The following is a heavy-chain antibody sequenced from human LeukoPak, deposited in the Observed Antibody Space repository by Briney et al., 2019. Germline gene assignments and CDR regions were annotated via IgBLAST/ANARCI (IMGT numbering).Heavy chain of an antibody. Sequence: GGSLRLSCVGSGFTFSSYGIHWVRQLPGKGPEWVAIISYDGSSEFCADSVKGRFKISRDNSKNTVNLQMNSLGVEDTAVYYCAKGLGPLVRGVVPRTYYMDVWGRGTTVTVSS. CDR2: ISYDGSSE. CDR3: AKGLGPLVRGVVPRTYYMDV. D-gene: IGHD3-10*01. V-gene: IGHV3-30*18. J-gene: IGHJ6*03. CDR1: GFTFSSYG.